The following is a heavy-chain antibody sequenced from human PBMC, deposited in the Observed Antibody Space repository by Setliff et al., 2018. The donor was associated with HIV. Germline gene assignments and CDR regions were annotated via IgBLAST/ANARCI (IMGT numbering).Heavy chain of an antibody. V-gene: IGHV1-46*02. J-gene: IGHJ3*02. CDR3: ARDSSITMMFDNHAFDI. CDR1: GDTFNNCA. CDR2: INPNGGST. Sequence: ASVKVSCKASGDTFNNCAVTWVRQAPGQGPEWMGIINPNGGSTNYAQKFEGRVAMTADTSTNNVHMYLSSLRSEDTAVYYCARDSSITMMFDNHAFDIWGQGTMGTVSS. D-gene: IGHD3-22*01.